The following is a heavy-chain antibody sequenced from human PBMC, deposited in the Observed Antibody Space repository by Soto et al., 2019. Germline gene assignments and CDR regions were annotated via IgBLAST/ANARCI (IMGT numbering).Heavy chain of an antibody. J-gene: IGHJ4*02. CDR1: GVSISSYY. Sequence: SETLSLTCTVSGVSISSYYWSWIRQPPGKGLESIGYLYYGRSANYNPSLKSRVTLSVDTSTNQFSLTLSSMTAADTAVYYCALRSMAVVPEYWGQGTLVTVSS. CDR3: ALRSMAVVPEY. CDR2: LYYGRSA. V-gene: IGHV4-59*01. D-gene: IGHD3-22*01.